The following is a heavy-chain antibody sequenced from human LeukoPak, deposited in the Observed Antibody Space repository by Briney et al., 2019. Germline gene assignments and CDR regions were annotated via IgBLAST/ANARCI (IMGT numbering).Heavy chain of an antibody. CDR3: STGGSLYHASNDY. V-gene: IGHV3-15*07. J-gene: IGHJ4*02. CDR2: IKRKTEGGTT. Sequence: PGESLRLSCGASGLSLSNAWMNWVRQAPGKGLEWVGRIKRKTEGGTTYYAAPVKGRFIISRDESKNTLYLQMNSLKIEDTAVYYCSTGGSLYHASNDYWGQGTMVTVSS. CDR1: GLSLSNAW. D-gene: IGHD6-13*01.